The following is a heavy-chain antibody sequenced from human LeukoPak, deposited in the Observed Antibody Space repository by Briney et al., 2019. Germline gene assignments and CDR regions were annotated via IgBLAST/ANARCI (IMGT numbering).Heavy chain of an antibody. CDR2: ISYRGST. Sequence: PSETLSLTCTVSGGSISSSSYYWGWIRQPPGKGLEWIGSISYRGSTYYNPSLKSRLTISVDTSKNQFSLKLSSVTAADTAVYYCARGCRITHILTGYPDYYYMDVWGKGTTVTVSS. CDR1: GGSISSSSYY. V-gene: IGHV4-39*07. D-gene: IGHD3-9*01. J-gene: IGHJ6*03. CDR3: ARGCRITHILTGYPDYYYMDV.